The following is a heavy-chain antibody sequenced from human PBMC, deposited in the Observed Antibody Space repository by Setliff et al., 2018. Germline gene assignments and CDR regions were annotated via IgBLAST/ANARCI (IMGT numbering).Heavy chain of an antibody. CDR2: IDQSGSG. CDR3: ARGRMRGSCSGPSCTYDPFDI. CDR1: GGSISSSSYY. J-gene: IGHJ3*02. Sequence: SETLSLTCTVSGGSISSSSYYWSWIRQPPGKGLEWFGEIDQSGSGDYNPSFKGRVTISVDTSKKQFSLTLNSVTAADTAVYYCARGRMRGSCSGPSCTYDPFDIWGQGTPVTVSS. V-gene: IGHV4-39*07. D-gene: IGHD2-2*01.